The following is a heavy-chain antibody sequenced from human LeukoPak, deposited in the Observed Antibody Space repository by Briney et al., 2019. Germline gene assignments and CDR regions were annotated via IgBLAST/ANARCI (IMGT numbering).Heavy chain of an antibody. V-gene: IGHV1-2*02. D-gene: IGHD2-2*01. Sequence: ASVKVSCKASGYTFTGYYMHWVRQAPGQGLEWMGWINPNSGGTNYAQKFQGRVTMTRDTSISTAYMEPSRLRSDDTAVYYCARAAQRYCSSTSCYPKYWGQGTLVTVSS. CDR2: INPNSGGT. CDR3: ARAAQRYCSSTSCYPKY. J-gene: IGHJ4*02. CDR1: GYTFTGYY.